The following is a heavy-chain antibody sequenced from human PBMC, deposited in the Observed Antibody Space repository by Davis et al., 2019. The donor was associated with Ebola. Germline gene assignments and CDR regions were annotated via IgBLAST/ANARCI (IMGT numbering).Heavy chain of an antibody. J-gene: IGHJ6*02. CDR1: GFRFSDYY. V-gene: IGHV3-23*01. CDR3: AKDGAGYSSSWYLAWYYYGMDV. D-gene: IGHD6-13*01. Sequence: GESLKISCAASGFRFSDYYMSWLRQAPGKGLEWVSTISGSGGSTYYADSVKGRFTISRDNSKNTLYLQMNSLRAEDTAVYYCAKDGAGYSSSWYLAWYYYGMDVWGQGTTVTVSS. CDR2: ISGSGGST.